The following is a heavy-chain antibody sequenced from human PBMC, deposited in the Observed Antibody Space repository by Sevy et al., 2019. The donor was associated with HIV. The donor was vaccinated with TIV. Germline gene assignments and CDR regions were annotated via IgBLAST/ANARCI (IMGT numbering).Heavy chain of an antibody. CDR2: ISYDGTNK. Sequence: GGSLRLSCAASGFTFSRYAMHWVRQAPGNGLEWLAVISYDGTNKYYADSVKGRFTITIANSKNTVYLQMNSLRAEDTAVYYCATPRGDYSSLSWAYFDPWGQGTLVTVSS. D-gene: IGHD6-6*01. V-gene: IGHV3-30-3*01. CDR3: ATPRGDYSSLSWAYFDP. J-gene: IGHJ4*02. CDR1: GFTFSRYA.